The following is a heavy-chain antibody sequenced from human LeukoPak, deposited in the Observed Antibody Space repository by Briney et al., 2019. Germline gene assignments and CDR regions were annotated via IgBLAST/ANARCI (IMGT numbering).Heavy chain of an antibody. CDR2: VASSGTT. D-gene: IGHD6-19*01. Sequence: SETLSLTCTVSAGSISSLYWSWMGQPAGKGRGWIGHVASSGTTSYNASLKSRVTISVNTYKTQFPLTLTSVTAADTAVYYCARPHSSGWYGVYDIWGQGTMVTVSS. CDR1: AGSISSLY. CDR3: ARPHSSGWYGVYDI. V-gene: IGHV4-59*08. J-gene: IGHJ3*02.